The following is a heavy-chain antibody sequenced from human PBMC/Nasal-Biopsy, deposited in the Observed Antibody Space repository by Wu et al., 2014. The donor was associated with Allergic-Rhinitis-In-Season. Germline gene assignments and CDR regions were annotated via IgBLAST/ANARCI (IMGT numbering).Heavy chain of an antibody. J-gene: IGHJ3*02. D-gene: IGHD3-3*02. CDR1: GFTFSSNW. CDR2: INSDGSTT. CDR3: TRTSELAAFDI. Sequence: LRLSCAASGFTFSSNWMYWVRQAPGKGLVWVSCINSDGSTTTYADSVRGRFTISRDNAKNTVYLQMNSLRAEDTAVYYCTRTSELAAFDIWGQGTMVTVSS. V-gene: IGHV3-74*01.